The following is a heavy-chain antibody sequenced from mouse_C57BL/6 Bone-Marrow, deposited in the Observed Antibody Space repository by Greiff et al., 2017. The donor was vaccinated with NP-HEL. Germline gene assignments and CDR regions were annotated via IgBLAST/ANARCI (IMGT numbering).Heavy chain of an antibody. D-gene: IGHD3-3*01. J-gene: IGHJ3*01. CDR3: ARWGWLGAY. CDR1: GYTFTSYW. Sequence: VQLQQSGAELVRPGSSVKLSCKASGYTFTSYWMHWVKQRPIQGLEWIGNIDPSDSETHYNQKFKDKATLTVDKSSSTAYMQLSSLTSEDSAVYYCARWGWLGAYWGQGTLVTVSA. CDR2: IDPSDSET. V-gene: IGHV1-52*01.